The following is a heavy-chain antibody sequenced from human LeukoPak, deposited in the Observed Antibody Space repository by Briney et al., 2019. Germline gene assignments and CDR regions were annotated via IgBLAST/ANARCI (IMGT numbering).Heavy chain of an antibody. V-gene: IGHV1-69*13. J-gene: IGHJ4*02. CDR2: IIPIFGTA. D-gene: IGHD1-14*01. Sequence: GASVKVSCKASGGTFSSYAISWVRQAPGQGLEWMGGIIPIFGTANYAQKFQGRVTITADESTSTAYMELSSLRSEDTAVYYCARAPVGDPFGRDLEPFDYWGQGTLVTVSS. CDR3: ARAPVGDPFGRDLEPFDY. CDR1: GGTFSSYA.